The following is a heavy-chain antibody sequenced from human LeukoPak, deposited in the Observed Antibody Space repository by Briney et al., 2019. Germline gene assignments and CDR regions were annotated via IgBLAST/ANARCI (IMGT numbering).Heavy chain of an antibody. V-gene: IGHV3-74*01. CDR2: INSDGSST. CDR3: ATETTVTYSFDY. Sequence: GGSLRLSCAASEFTFSSYWMHWVRQAPGKGLVWVSRINSDGSSTSYADSVKGRFTISRDNAKNTLYLQMNSLRAEDTAVYYCATETTVTYSFDYWGQGTLVTVSS. J-gene: IGHJ4*02. CDR1: EFTFSSYW. D-gene: IGHD4-17*01.